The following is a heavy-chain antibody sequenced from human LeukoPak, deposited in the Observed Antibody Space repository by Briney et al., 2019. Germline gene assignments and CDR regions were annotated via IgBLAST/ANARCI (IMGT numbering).Heavy chain of an antibody. D-gene: IGHD2/OR15-2a*01. CDR2: ISWNSGSI. CDR3: AKARGIEYYYYGMDV. J-gene: IGHJ6*02. Sequence: GGSLRLSCAVSGFTFDDYAMHWVRQAPGKGLEWASGISWNSGSIGYADSVKGRFAISRDNAKNSLYLQMNSLRAEDTALYYCAKARGIEYYYYGMDVWGQGTTVIVSS. CDR1: GFTFDDYA. V-gene: IGHV3-9*01.